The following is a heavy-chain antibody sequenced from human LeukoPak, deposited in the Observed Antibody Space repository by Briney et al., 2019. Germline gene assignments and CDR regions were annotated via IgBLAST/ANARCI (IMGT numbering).Heavy chain of an antibody. CDR2: IIPIFGTA. D-gene: IGHD1-1*01. J-gene: IGHJ4*02. CDR1: GGTFSSYA. Sequence: ASVKVSCKASGGTFSSYAISWVRQAPGQGLEWMGGIIPIFGTANYAQKFQGRVTMTRDTSISTAYMELSRLRSDDTAVYYCASKEYDVDFDYWGQGTLVTVSS. V-gene: IGHV1-69*05. CDR3: ASKEYDVDFDY.